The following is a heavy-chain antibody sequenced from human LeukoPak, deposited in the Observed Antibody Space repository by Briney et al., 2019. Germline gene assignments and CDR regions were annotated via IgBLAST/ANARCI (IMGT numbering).Heavy chain of an antibody. Sequence: PSETPSLTCTVSGFVSGESISTYSWSWFRQPAGKGLEWLGRINTIGSTNYNPSLKSRVTISEDKSNNQLSLRLSSVTAADTAVYFCARDSRGTAPWYFDVWGRGTLVTVSS. CDR3: ARDSRGTAPWYFDV. CDR1: GESISTYS. J-gene: IGHJ2*01. D-gene: IGHD3-22*01. V-gene: IGHV4-4*07. CDR2: INTIGST.